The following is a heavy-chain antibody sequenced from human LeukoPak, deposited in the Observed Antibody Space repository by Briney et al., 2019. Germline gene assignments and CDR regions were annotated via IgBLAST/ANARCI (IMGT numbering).Heavy chain of an antibody. D-gene: IGHD2-2*01. CDR1: GGSISSYY. V-gene: IGHV4-59*01. Sequence: SETLSLTCTVSGGSISSYYWSWIRQPPGKGLEWIGYIYYSGSTNYNPSLKSRVTISVDTSKNQFSLKLSSVTAADTAVYYCARLIVPAAKGSVYYFDYWGQGTLVTVSS. CDR2: IYYSGST. CDR3: ARLIVPAAKGSVYYFDY. J-gene: IGHJ4*02.